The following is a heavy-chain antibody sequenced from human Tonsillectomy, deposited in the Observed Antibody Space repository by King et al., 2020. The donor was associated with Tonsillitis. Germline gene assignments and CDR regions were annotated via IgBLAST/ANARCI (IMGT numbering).Heavy chain of an antibody. Sequence: VQLVESGGGLVQPGGSLRLSCAASGFIVNSFWMSWVRQAPGKGLEWVATINEDGSKRYYLDSVKGRFTISSDNAKNSLYLQMNSLGADDTAVYYCARDDGGGWYSDYWGQGTLVTVSS. D-gene: IGHD6-19*01. J-gene: IGHJ4*02. V-gene: IGHV3-7*01. CDR3: ARDDGGGWYSDY. CDR2: INEDGSKR. CDR1: GFIVNSFW.